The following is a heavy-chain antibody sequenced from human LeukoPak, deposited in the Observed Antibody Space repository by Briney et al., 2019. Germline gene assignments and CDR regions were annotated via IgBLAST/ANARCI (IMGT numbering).Heavy chain of an antibody. CDR3: ARDKIVRAAHDAFDI. J-gene: IGHJ3*02. D-gene: IGHD3-10*01. CDR2: IYYTGST. V-gene: IGHV4-39*07. CDR1: GGSITSSTYS. Sequence: PSETLSLTCTVSGGSITSSTYSWGWIRQPPGKGLEWIGSIYYTGSTYYNPSLKSRVTISIDTSKNQFSLSLTSVTAADTAVYFCARDKIVRAAHDAFDIWGQGTMVTVSS.